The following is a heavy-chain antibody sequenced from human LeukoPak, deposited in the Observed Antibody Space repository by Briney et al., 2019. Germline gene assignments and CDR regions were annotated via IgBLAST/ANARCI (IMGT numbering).Heavy chain of an antibody. D-gene: IGHD3-22*01. J-gene: IGHJ4*02. CDR2: ISGGGGTT. CDR1: GFTFSSYA. CDR3: AKVAGIVVALGAINY. V-gene: IGHV3-23*01. Sequence: GGSLRLSCAASGFTFSSYAMRWVRQAPGEGLEWVSAISGGGGTTFYADSVKGRFTISRDNYKYTLYLQMNSLRAEDTAVYYCAKVAGIVVALGAINYWGQGTLVTVSS.